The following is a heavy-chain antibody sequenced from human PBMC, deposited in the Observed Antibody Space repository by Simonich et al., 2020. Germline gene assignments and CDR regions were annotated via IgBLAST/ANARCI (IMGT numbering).Heavy chain of an antibody. D-gene: IGHD2-2*01. J-gene: IGHJ4*02. Sequence: EVQLVESGGGLVKPGGSLRLSCAASGFTFSNAWMSWVRQAPGKGLEWVGRIKRKTDGGKTDYAAPVKGRFTISRDDSKNTLYLQMNSLKTEDTAVYYCTTEDCSSTSCPDYWGQGTLVTVSS. V-gene: IGHV3-15*01. CDR3: TTEDCSSTSCPDY. CDR1: GFTFSNAW. CDR2: IKRKTDGGKT.